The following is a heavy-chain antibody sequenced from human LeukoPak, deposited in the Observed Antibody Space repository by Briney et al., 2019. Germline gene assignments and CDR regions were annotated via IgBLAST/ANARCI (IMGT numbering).Heavy chain of an antibody. Sequence: GGSLRLSCAASGFTFSNAWMSWVRQAPGKGLEWVGRIKSKTDGGTTDYAAPVKGRFTISRDDSKNTLYLQMNSLKTEDTAVYYCTTPYSSSGGRAFDIWGQGTMVTVSS. CDR1: GFTFSNAW. V-gene: IGHV3-15*01. D-gene: IGHD6-13*01. CDR3: TTPYSSSGGRAFDI. CDR2: IKSKTDGGTT. J-gene: IGHJ3*02.